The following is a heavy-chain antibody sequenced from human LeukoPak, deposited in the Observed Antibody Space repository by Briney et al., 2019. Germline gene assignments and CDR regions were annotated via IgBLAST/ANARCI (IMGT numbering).Heavy chain of an antibody. D-gene: IGHD3-22*01. Sequence: GASVKVSCKASGYTFTSYYMHWVRQAPGQGLEWMGIINPSGGSTSYAQKFQGRVTMTRDMSTSTVYMELSSLRSEDTAVYYCARDLFDYYDSSGDHWYFDLWGRGTLVTVSS. CDR2: INPSGGST. V-gene: IGHV1-46*01. CDR3: ARDLFDYYDSSGDHWYFDL. CDR1: GYTFTSYY. J-gene: IGHJ2*01.